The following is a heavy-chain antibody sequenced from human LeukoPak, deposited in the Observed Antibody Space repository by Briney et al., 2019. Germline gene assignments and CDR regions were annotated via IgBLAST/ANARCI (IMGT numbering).Heavy chain of an antibody. D-gene: IGHD3-16*01. Sequence: SVKVSCKASGGTFSSYAISWVRQAPGQGLEWMGRIIPIFGTANYAQKFQGRVTITTDESTSTAYMELSSLRSEDTAVYYCARDEVWYETRLSNYMDVWGKGTTVTVSS. CDR1: GGTFSSYA. V-gene: IGHV1-69*05. J-gene: IGHJ6*03. CDR2: IIPIFGTA. CDR3: ARDEVWYETRLSNYMDV.